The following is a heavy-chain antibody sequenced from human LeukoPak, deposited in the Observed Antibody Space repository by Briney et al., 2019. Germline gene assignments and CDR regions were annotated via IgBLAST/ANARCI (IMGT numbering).Heavy chain of an antibody. Sequence: GGSLRLSCAASGFTFSSYGMHWVRQAPGEGLEWVAVIWYDGSNKYYADSVKGRFTISRDNSKNTLYLQMNSLRAEDTAVYYCAKDIRGYSYGPSDYWGQGTLVTVSS. D-gene: IGHD5-18*01. V-gene: IGHV3-33*06. CDR3: AKDIRGYSYGPSDY. CDR1: GFTFSSYG. CDR2: IWYDGSNK. J-gene: IGHJ4*02.